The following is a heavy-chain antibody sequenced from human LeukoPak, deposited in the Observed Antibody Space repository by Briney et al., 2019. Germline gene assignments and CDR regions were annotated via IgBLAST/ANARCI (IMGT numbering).Heavy chain of an antibody. D-gene: IGHD6-13*01. CDR1: GFIFDDYG. CDR2: IKGDGSEK. Sequence: GGSLRLSCAASGFIFDDYGMGWVRQAPGKGLEWVAIIKGDGSEKAYVDSVKGRFSISRDNAENSLYLQMSSLRAEDTAVYYCAKDWGYGEAGIDFWGQGTLVTDSS. CDR3: AKDWGYGEAGIDF. J-gene: IGHJ4*02. V-gene: IGHV3-7*04.